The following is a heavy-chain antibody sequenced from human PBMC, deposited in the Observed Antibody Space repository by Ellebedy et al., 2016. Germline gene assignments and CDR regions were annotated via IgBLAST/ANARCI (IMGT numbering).Heavy chain of an antibody. CDR1: GFTFTSSA. V-gene: IGHV1-58*02. CDR3: AAPSSSIAVAGFDY. J-gene: IGHJ4*02. D-gene: IGHD6-19*01. Sequence: ASVKVSCKASGFTFTSSAMQWVRQARGQRLEWIGWIVVGSGNTNYAQKFQERVTITRDMSTSTAYMELSSLRSEDTAVYYCAAPSSSIAVAGFDYWGQGTLVTVSS. CDR2: IVVGSGNT.